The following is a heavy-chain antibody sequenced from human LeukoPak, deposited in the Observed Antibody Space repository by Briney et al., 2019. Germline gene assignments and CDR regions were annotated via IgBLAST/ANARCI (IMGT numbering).Heavy chain of an antibody. V-gene: IGHV4-4*07. CDR3: ARVSHESSPYYYYYYMDV. CDR1: GGSISSYY. J-gene: IGHJ6*03. Sequence: KPSETLSLTCTVSGGSISSYYWSWIRQPAGKGLEWIGRIYTSGSTNYNPSLKSRVTMSVDTSKNQFSLKLSSVTAADTAVYYCARVSHESSPYYYYYYMDVWGKGTTVTVSS. CDR2: IYTSGST.